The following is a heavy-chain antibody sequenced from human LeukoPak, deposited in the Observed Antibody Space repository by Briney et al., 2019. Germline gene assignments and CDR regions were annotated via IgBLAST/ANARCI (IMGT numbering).Heavy chain of an antibody. CDR3: ARSYSSSWYGGGIDY. CDR1: GGSFSGYY. D-gene: IGHD6-13*01. V-gene: IGHV4-34*01. J-gene: IGHJ4*02. CDR2: INHSGST. Sequence: SETLSLTCAVYGGSFSGYYWSWIRQPPGKGLEWIGEINHSGSTNYNPSLKSRVTISVDTSKNQFSLKLSSVTAADTAVYYGARSYSSSWYGGGIDYWGQGTLVTVSS.